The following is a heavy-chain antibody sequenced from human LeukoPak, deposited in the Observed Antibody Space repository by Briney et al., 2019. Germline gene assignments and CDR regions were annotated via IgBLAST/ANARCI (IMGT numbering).Heavy chain of an antibody. J-gene: IGHJ5*02. CDR2: IIPIFGTA. Sequence: PRASVKVSCKASGGTFSSYAISWVRQAPGQGLEWMGGIIPIFGTANYAQKFQGRVTITTDESTSTAYMERSSLRSEDTAVYYCASEGRSLIIAAAGTGWFDPWGQGTLVTVSS. V-gene: IGHV1-69*05. CDR1: GGTFSSYA. CDR3: ASEGRSLIIAAAGTGWFDP. D-gene: IGHD6-13*01.